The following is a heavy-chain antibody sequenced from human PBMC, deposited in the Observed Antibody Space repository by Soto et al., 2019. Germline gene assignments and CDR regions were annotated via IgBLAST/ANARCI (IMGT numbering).Heavy chain of an antibody. V-gene: IGHV1-69*06. CDR2: VISASGSV. Sequence: QVQVVQSGAEVKKPGSSVKISCKASGRIFSSFPTSWVRQVPGQGLEWMGGVISASGSVTYAPKFQGRVTMTAVNSAGIGSMELTSLTSEDTAIYYCARVGSRDAYNYVLDQWGPGTMVTVS. D-gene: IGHD5-18*01. J-gene: IGHJ1*01. CDR3: ARVGSRDAYNYVLDQ. CDR1: GRIFSSFP.